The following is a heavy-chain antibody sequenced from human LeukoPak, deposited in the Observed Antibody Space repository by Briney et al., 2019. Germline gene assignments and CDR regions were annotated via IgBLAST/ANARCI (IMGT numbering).Heavy chain of an antibody. CDR1: GFPFSTFG. Sequence: PGGSLRLSCAASGFPFSTFGIHWVRQAPGKGLEWVAFIRHDGSRQYYVDSVKGRSTISRDNSKNTLYLQINSLRVDDTAVYYCARDHHGTGSYFEYWGQGILVTVSS. D-gene: IGHD3-10*01. J-gene: IGHJ4*02. CDR2: IRHDGSRQ. CDR3: ARDHHGTGSYFEY. V-gene: IGHV3-30*02.